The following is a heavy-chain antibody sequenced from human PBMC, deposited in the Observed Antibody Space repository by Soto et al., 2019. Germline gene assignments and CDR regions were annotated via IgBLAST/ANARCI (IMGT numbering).Heavy chain of an antibody. V-gene: IGHV1-2*02. CDR3: ARDRITMVRGVLGWNWFDP. CDR1: GYTFTGYY. CDR2: INPHSGGT. Sequence: QVQLVQSGAEVKEPGASVKVSCKASGYTFTGYYMHWVRQAPGQGLEWMGCINPHSGGTNYAQKFQGRVTMTRDTSITKAYMELTRLRSDDTAVYYCARDRITMVRGVLGWNWFDPWGQGTLLTVSS. J-gene: IGHJ5*02. D-gene: IGHD3-10*01.